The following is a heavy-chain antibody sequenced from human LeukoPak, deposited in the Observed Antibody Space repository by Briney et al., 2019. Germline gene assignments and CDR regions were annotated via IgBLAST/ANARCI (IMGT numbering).Heavy chain of an antibody. V-gene: IGHV4-34*01. J-gene: IGHJ6*04. CDR1: GGSFSGYY. CDR3: ARGSSGSGSYYNPYGMDV. D-gene: IGHD3-10*01. CDR2: INHSGST. Sequence: SEALSLTCAVYGGSFSGYYWSWIRQPPGKGLEWIGEINHSGSTNYNPSLKSRVTIPVDTSKNQFSLKLSSVTAADTAVYYCARGSSGSGSYYNPYGMDVWGKGTTVTVSS.